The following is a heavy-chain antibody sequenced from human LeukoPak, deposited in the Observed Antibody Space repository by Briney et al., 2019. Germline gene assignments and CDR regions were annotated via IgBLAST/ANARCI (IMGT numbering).Heavy chain of an antibody. Sequence: GSLRLSCAASGFTFSSYAMSWVRQAPGKGLEWVSAISGSGGSTYYADSVKGRFTISRDNSKNTLYLQMNSLRAEDTTVYYCAKLGTVVVVAATTWFDPWGQGTLVTVSS. CDR2: ISGSGGST. CDR3: AKLGTVVVVAATTWFDP. D-gene: IGHD2-15*01. CDR1: GFTFSSYA. J-gene: IGHJ5*02. V-gene: IGHV3-23*01.